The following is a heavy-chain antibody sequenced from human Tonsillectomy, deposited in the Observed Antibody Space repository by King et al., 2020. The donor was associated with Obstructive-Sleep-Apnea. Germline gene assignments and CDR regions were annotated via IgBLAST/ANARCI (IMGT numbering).Heavy chain of an antibody. J-gene: IGHJ5*02. D-gene: IGHD3-10*01. Sequence: QLVQSGAEVKRPGESLKISCKTSGYSFINYWIAWVRQMPGKGLEWMGIIYPADSDTRYSPSFQGQVTISADKSISTAYLQWSSLQASDTAIYYCARVGYGSGSYYNWFDPWGQGTLVTVSS. CDR1: GYSFINYW. V-gene: IGHV5-51*01. CDR3: ARVGYGSGSYYNWFDP. CDR2: IYPADSDT.